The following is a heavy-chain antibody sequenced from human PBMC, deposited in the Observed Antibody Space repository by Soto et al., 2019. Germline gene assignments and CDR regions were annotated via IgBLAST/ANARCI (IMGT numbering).Heavy chain of an antibody. Sequence: PGESIKIWSKGSWYRCTDHGIRRVRQMPGKGMELMGRIDRNXSYTQYIQLFQCHVTILYDKSISTAYLQCISLKASDTAMYYCASGVVVAAAPYYYYYGMDVWGQGTTVTVSS. D-gene: IGHD2-15*01. CDR2: IDRNXSYT. CDR3: ASGVVVAAAPYYYYYGMDV. CDR1: WYRCTDHG. J-gene: IGHJ6*02. V-gene: IGHV5-10-1*01.